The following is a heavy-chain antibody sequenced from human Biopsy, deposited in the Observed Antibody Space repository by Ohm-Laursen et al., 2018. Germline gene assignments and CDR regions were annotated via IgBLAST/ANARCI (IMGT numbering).Heavy chain of an antibody. D-gene: IGHD3-22*01. CDR2: VYYTGST. CDR1: GDSISSYY. CDR3: ARDRGYYSDRTVPGYFDL. J-gene: IGHJ2*01. Sequence: SETLSLTCTASGDSISSYYWSWIRQPPGKGLQWIGNVYYTGSTDYNPSLQSRVTISVDTSKNHFSLRLRSVTPADTAIYYCARDRGYYSDRTVPGYFDLWGRGTLVTVSS. V-gene: IGHV4-59*01.